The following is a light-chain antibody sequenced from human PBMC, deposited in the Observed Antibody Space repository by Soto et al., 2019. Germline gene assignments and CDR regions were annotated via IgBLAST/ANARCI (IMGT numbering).Light chain of an antibody. CDR1: QSVNNNF. CDR2: DAS. CDR3: KQYVTSPLT. V-gene: IGKV3-20*01. Sequence: EIVLTQSPGTLSLSPGERATLSCRASQSVNNNFLAWYQQKPGQAPRLLIYDASSRATGIPDTFNGSGSGNDFTLTISRLEPEDFAVYSCKQYVTSPLTFGGGTKVEI. J-gene: IGKJ4*01.